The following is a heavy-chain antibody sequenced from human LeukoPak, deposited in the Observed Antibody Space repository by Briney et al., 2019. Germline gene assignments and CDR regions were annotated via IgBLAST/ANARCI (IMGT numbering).Heavy chain of an antibody. J-gene: IGHJ4*02. V-gene: IGHV3-43*01. CDR3: VKDLTYGRSGSFSVY. CDR1: GVTSSDYT. CDR2: ISWDGTT. Sequence: GGSLRLSCAASGVTSSDYTIHAGCQVPGKTLEWVSLISWDGTTYYTDSVEGRFTISRDNSQDSLYLQMDTLRSEDTGFYFFVKDLTYGRSGSFSVYWGRGTLVTVS. D-gene: IGHD3-22*01.